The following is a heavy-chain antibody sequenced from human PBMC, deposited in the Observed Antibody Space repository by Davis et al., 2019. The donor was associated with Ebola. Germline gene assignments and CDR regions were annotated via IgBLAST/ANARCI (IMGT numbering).Heavy chain of an antibody. Sequence: SETLSLTCTVSGGSISSSSYYWGWIRQPPGKGLEWIGYIYYSGSTNYNPSLKSRVTISVDTSKNQFSLKLSSVTAADTAVYYCARCSGGSCEFGLDYWGQGTLVTVSS. V-gene: IGHV4-61*05. CDR3: ARCSGGSCEFGLDY. J-gene: IGHJ4*02. CDR1: GGSISSSSYY. D-gene: IGHD2-15*01. CDR2: IYYSGST.